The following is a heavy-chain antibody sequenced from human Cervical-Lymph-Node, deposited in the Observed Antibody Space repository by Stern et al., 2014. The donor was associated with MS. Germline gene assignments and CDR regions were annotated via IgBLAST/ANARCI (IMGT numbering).Heavy chain of an antibody. CDR3: ARDCRLRYFDNYGMDV. Sequence: VQLVESGPGLVKPSQTLSLTCTVSGGSISSGSYYWSWIRQPAGKGLEXIGRIYTSGGTNYNPSLKSRVPISVDPPKNHFSLKLSSVTAADTAVYYCARDCRLRYFDNYGMDVWGQGTTVTVSS. CDR1: GGSISSGSYY. CDR2: IYTSGGT. D-gene: IGHD3-9*01. V-gene: IGHV4-61*02. J-gene: IGHJ6*02.